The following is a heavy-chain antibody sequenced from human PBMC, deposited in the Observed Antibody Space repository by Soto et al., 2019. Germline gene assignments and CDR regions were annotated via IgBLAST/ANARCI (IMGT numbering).Heavy chain of an antibody. CDR2: IIPILGIA. CDR1: GGTFSSYT. Sequence: SVKVSCNASGGTFSSYTISWVRQAPGQGLEWMGRIIPILGIANYAQKFQGRVTITADKSTSTAYMELSSLRSEDTAVYYCARETVVVPAALNWFDPWGQGTLVTVSS. V-gene: IGHV1-69*04. D-gene: IGHD2-2*01. CDR3: ARETVVVPAALNWFDP. J-gene: IGHJ5*02.